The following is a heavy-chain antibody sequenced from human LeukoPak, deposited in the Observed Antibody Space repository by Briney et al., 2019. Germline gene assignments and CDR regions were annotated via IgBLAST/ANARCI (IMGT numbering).Heavy chain of an antibody. V-gene: IGHV3-21*01. D-gene: IGHD6-19*01. J-gene: IGHJ4*02. CDR3: ARGEAVRLDY. Sequence: PGGSLRLSWAASGFTFSSYSMNWVRQAPGKGLEWVSSISSSSSYIYYADSVKGRFTISRDNAKNSLYLQMNSLRAEDTAVYYCARGEAVRLDYWGQGTLVTVSS. CDR1: GFTFSSYS. CDR2: ISSSSSYI.